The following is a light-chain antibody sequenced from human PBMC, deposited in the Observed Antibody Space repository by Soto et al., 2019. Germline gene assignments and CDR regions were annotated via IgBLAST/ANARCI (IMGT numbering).Light chain of an antibody. CDR3: QQYNNWPRT. CDR2: GAS. CDR1: QSVSSN. J-gene: IGKJ1*01. V-gene: IGKV3-15*01. Sequence: EIVMTQSPATLSVSPGERATLSCRASQSVSSNLAWYQQRPDQAPRLLIYGASTRATSIPARFSGSGSGTEFTLTISSLQSEDFAVYYCQQYNNWPRTFGQGTKVEVK.